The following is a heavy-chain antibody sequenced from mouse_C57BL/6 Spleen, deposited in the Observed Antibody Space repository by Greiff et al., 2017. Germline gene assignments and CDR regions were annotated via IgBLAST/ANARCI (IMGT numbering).Heavy chain of an antibody. CDR1: GYAFSSSW. J-gene: IGHJ4*01. Sequence: QVQLQQSGPELVKPGASVKISCKASGYAFSSSWMNWVKQRHGKGLEWIGRIYPGDGDTNYNGKFKGNATLTADKSSSPAYMQLSSLTSEDSAFYFCARAVTTVVAKARDYWGQGTSVTVSS. CDR3: ARAVTTVVAKARDY. D-gene: IGHD1-1*01. V-gene: IGHV1-82*01. CDR2: IYPGDGDT.